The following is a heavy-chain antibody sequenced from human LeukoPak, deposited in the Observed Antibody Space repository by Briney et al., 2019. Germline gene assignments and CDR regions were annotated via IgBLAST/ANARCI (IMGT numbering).Heavy chain of an antibody. CDR2: IYPGDSDT. D-gene: IGHD1-20*01. V-gene: IGHV5-51*01. Sequence: GESLKISRKGSGYSFTSYWIGWVRQMPGKGLEWMGIIYPGDSDTRYSPSFQGQVTISADKSISTAYLQWSSLKASDTAMYYCARPITYITGTTFAFDIWGQGTMVTVSS. CDR1: GYSFTSYW. J-gene: IGHJ3*02. CDR3: ARPITYITGTTFAFDI.